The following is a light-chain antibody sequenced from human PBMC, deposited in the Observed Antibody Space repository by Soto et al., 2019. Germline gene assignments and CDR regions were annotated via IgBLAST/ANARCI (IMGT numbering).Light chain of an antibody. CDR1: QSVSTR. Sequence: DIQMTQAPSSLSASVGDTVTITCRASQSVSTRLNWYQQEAGKAPKLLIYAASRLQGGVPSRFSGSGAGAYFTLIIRSLQLEDFATYYWQQTYCEWTFGQGT. J-gene: IGKJ1*01. CDR3: QQTYCEWT. V-gene: IGKV1-39*01. CDR2: AAS.